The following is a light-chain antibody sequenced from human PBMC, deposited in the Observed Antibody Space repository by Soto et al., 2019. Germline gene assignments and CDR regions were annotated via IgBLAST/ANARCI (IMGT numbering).Light chain of an antibody. CDR3: QQYGSSPPYT. CDR2: GAS. Sequence: EIVLTQSPGTLSLSPGERATLSCRASQSVSSSYLAWYQQKPGQAPRLLIYGASSRATSIPDRFSGSGSGTDLTLTISRLEPEDFAVYYCQQYGSSPPYTFGQGTKLEIK. V-gene: IGKV3-20*01. CDR1: QSVSSSY. J-gene: IGKJ2*01.